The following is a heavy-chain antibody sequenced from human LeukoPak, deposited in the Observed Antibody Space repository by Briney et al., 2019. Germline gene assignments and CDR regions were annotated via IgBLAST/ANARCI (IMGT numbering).Heavy chain of an antibody. CDR1: GGSISTSNYY. Sequence: PSETLSLTCTVSGGSISTSNYYWGWIRQPPGKGLEWIGSIYYSGSTYYNPSLKSRVTISVDTSKNQFSLKLSSVTAADTAVYYCARGEYAYYDILTDYYRNGLFDYWGQGTLVTVSS. CDR3: ARGEYAYYDILTDYYRNGLFDY. J-gene: IGHJ4*02. V-gene: IGHV4-39*07. D-gene: IGHD3-9*01. CDR2: IYYSGST.